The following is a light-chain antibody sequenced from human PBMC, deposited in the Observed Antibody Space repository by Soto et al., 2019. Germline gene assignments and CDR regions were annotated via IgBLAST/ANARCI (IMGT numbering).Light chain of an antibody. Sequence: EIVLTQSPATLSLSPGERATLSCRASQSVSSYLAWYQQKPGQAPRLLIYDASNRATGIPARFSGGGSWTDFTLTISSLEPEDFAVYYCQQRSNWPPITFGQGTRLEIK. J-gene: IGKJ5*01. CDR1: QSVSSY. V-gene: IGKV3-11*01. CDR2: DAS. CDR3: QQRSNWPPIT.